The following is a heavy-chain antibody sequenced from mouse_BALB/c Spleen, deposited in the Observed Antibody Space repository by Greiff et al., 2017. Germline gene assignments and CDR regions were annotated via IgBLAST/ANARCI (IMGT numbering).Heavy chain of an antibody. V-gene: IGHV3-2*02. CDR1: GYSITSDYA. J-gene: IGHJ4*01. D-gene: IGHD2-1*01. CDR2: ISYSGST. CDR3: ASLPIYYGNPDYAMDY. Sequence: DVKLQESGPGLVKPSQSLSLTCTVTGYSITSDYAWNWIRQFPGNKLEWMGYISYSGSTSYNPSLKSRISITRDTSKNQFFLQLNSVTTEDTATYYCASLPIYYGNPDYAMDYWGQGTSVTVSS.